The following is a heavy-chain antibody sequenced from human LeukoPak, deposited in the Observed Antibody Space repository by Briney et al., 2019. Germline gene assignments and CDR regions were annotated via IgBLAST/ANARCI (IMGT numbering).Heavy chain of an antibody. J-gene: IGHJ5*02. CDR3: ARDPYVSGSYGWLDP. D-gene: IGHD3-10*01. CDR2: INPNSGDT. V-gene: IGHV1-2*06. CDR1: GCTFTGYY. Sequence: ASVKVSCKASGCTFTGYYIHWVRQAPGQGLEWMGRINPNSGDTNYAQKFQGRVTMTRDTSISTAYMELSNLSSDDTAVYYCARDPYVSGSYGWLDPWGQGTLVTVSS.